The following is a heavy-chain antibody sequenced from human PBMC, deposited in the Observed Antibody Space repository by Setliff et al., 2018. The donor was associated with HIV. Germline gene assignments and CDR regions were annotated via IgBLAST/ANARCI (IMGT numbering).Heavy chain of an antibody. Sequence: PGGSLRLSCAASGFTLRSYAMSWVRQAPGKGLEWVSSISGGDTSSYYADSVKGRFTISTDNSKNTLYLQMNSLRAEDTAVYYCAKGAPSDGVHYYYYMDVWGKGTTVTVSS. CDR2: ISGGDTSS. V-gene: IGHV3-23*01. J-gene: IGHJ6*03. CDR1: GFTLRSYA. CDR3: AKGAPSDGVHYYYYMDV. D-gene: IGHD3-10*01.